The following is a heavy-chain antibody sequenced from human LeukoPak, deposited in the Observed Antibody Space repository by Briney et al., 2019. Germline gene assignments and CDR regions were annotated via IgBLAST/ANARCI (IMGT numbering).Heavy chain of an antibody. D-gene: IGHD6-19*01. Sequence: SETLSLTCTVSGGSISSYYWSWIRQPPGKGLEWIGRIYTSGSTNYNPSLKSRVTISVDTSKNQFSLKLSSVTAADTAVYYCARGQWLVRGGLDPWGQGTLVTVSS. CDR2: IYTSGST. CDR3: ARGQWLVRGGLDP. J-gene: IGHJ5*02. CDR1: GGSISSYY. V-gene: IGHV4-4*08.